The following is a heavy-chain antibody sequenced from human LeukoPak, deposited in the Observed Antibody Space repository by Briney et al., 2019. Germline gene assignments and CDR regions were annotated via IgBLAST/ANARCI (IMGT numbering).Heavy chain of an antibody. CDR1: GYTFTSYG. J-gene: IGHJ4*02. Sequence: GASVKVSCKASGYTFTSYGISWVRQAPGQGLEWMGRIIPILGIANYAQKFQGRVTITADKSTSTAYMELSSLRSEDTAVYYCGTATPYDYWGQGTLVTVSS. V-gene: IGHV1-69*04. CDR3: GTATPYDY. D-gene: IGHD2-15*01. CDR2: IIPILGIA.